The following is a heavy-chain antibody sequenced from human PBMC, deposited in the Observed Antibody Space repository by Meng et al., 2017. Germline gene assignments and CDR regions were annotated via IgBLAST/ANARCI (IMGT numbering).Heavy chain of an antibody. D-gene: IGHD2/OR15-2a*01. V-gene: IGHV3-33*01. CDR3: ARGLSTTYWYFDL. CDR1: GFTFSSYG. J-gene: IGHJ2*01. Sequence: VQLVESWGGVVQPGRSLRLSCAASGFTFSSYGMHWVRQAPGKGLEWVAVIWYDGSNKYYADSVKGRFTISRDNSKNTLYLQMNSLRAEDTAVYYCARGLSTTYWYFDLWGRGTLVTVSS. CDR2: IWYDGSNK.